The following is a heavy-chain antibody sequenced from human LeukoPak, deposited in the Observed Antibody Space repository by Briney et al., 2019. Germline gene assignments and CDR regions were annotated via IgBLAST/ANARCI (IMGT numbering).Heavy chain of an antibody. J-gene: IGHJ3*02. CDR3: ARGGMTAIRSDAFDI. V-gene: IGHV3-33*01. CDR1: GFTFSSYA. D-gene: IGHD2-21*02. CDR2: VWHDGNNK. Sequence: PGGSLRLSCTAPGFTFSSYAIHWIRQAPGKGLEWVALVWHDGNNKYYADSVKGRFTISRDNAKNSLYLEVNNLRAEDTAVYYCARGGMTAIRSDAFDIWGQGTKVTVSS.